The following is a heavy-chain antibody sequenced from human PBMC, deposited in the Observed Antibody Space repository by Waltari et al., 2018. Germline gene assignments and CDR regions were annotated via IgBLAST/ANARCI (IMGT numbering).Heavy chain of an antibody. CDR1: GGSISSSSYY. Sequence: QLQLQESGPGLVKPSETLSLTCTVSGGSISSSSYYWGWIRPPPGKGLEWIGRIYYSGVTYYNPSLKSRVTISVDTSKNQFSLKLSSVTAADTAVYYCARGVIAIHHYYYYGMDVWGQGTTVTVSS. CDR2: IYYSGVT. D-gene: IGHD2-21*01. V-gene: IGHV4-39*07. J-gene: IGHJ6*02. CDR3: ARGVIAIHHYYYYGMDV.